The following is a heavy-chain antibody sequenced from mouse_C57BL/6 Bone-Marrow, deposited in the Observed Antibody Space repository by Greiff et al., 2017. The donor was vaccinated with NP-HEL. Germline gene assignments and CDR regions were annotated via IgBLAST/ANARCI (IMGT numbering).Heavy chain of an antibody. CDR1: GFTFSSYG. J-gene: IGHJ4*01. Sequence: VQLKESGGDLVKPGGSLKLSCAASGFTFSSYGMSWVRQTPDKRLEWVATISSGGSYTYYPDSVKGRFTISRDNAKNTLYLQMSSLKSEDTAMYYCARHVYAMDYWGQGTSVTVSS. CDR2: ISSGGSYT. CDR3: ARHVYAMDY. V-gene: IGHV5-6*01.